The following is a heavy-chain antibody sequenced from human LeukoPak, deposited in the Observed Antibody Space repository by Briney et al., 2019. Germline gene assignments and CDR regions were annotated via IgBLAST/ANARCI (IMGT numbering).Heavy chain of an antibody. CDR1: GYTFTSYY. CDR3: AKRFCSATRCFHFDY. J-gene: IGHJ4*02. V-gene: IGHV1-46*01. CDR2: INPSGGGT. D-gene: IGHD2-2*01. Sequence: GASVKVAFKASGYTFTSYYVHWVRQAPGQGREWMGIINPSGGGTSYAQKFQGRVTITRDMSTRTVYMVLSSLRSEDTAVYYCAKRFCSATRCFHFDYWGQGTLVTVSS.